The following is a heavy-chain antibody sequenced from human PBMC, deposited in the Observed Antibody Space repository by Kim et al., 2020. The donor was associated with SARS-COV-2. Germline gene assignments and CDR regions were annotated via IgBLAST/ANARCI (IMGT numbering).Heavy chain of an antibody. V-gene: IGHV5-51*01. CDR1: GYSFTSYW. J-gene: IGHJ2*01. CDR3: AARTGAVEKTRYFDL. CDR2: IYPGDSDT. Sequence: GESLKISCKGSGYSFTSYWIGWVRQMPGKGLEWMGIIYPGDSDTRYSPSFQGQVTISADKSISTAYLQWSSLKASDTAMYYCAARTGAVEKTRYFDLWGRGTLVTVSS. D-gene: IGHD6-19*01.